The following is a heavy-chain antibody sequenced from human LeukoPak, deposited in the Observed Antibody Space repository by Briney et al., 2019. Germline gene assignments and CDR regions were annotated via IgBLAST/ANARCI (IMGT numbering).Heavy chain of an antibody. V-gene: IGHV3-33*01. CDR1: GFTFSSYG. D-gene: IGHD2-2*02. CDR3: ARDRARCSSTSCYTAEYFQH. Sequence: PGRSLRLSCAASGFTFSSYGMHWVRQAPGKGLEWVAVIWYDGSNKYYADSVKGRFTISRDNSKNTLYLQMNSLRAEDTAVYYGARDRARCSSTSCYTAEYFQHWGQSTLVTVSS. CDR2: IWYDGSNK. J-gene: IGHJ1*01.